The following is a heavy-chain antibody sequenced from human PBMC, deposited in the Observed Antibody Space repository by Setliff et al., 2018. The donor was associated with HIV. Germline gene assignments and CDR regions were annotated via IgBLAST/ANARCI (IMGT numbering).Heavy chain of an antibody. CDR3: ARDLQGRVVPGAIAY. CDR2: ISSSSSYI. V-gene: IGHV3-21*01. D-gene: IGHD2-2*01. J-gene: IGHJ4*02. Sequence: PGGSLRLSCAASTFTFSSYSMNWVRQAPGKGLEWVSSISSSSSYIYYADSVKGRFTISRDNAKNSLYLQMNSLRAEDTAVYYCARDLQGRVVPGAIAYWGQGTLVTVSS. CDR1: TFTFSSYS.